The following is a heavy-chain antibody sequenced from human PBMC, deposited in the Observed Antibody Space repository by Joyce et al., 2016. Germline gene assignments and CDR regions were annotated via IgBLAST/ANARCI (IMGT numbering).Heavy chain of an antibody. Sequence: QVQLQQWGAGLLKLSETLSLSCAVSGGPFRGFVWTWVRQPPGKRLEWIGAINESGVNNYNPSLKTRVTFSVDTSKNQFALKLTSLSAADTAVYYSARSQWLAPLMYWGQGTPVTVSS. CDR1: GGPFRGFV. V-gene: IGHV4-34*01. CDR3: ARSQWLAPLMY. J-gene: IGHJ4*02. D-gene: IGHD6-19*01. CDR2: INESGVN.